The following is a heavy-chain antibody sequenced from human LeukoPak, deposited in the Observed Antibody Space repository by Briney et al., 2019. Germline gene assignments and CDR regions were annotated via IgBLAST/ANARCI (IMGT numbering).Heavy chain of an antibody. J-gene: IGHJ4*02. CDR2: ISYDGSNK. CDR1: GFTFSSYA. Sequence: QPGRSLRLSCAASGFTFSSYAMHRVRQAPGKGLEWVAVISYDGSNKYYADSVKGRFTISRDNSKNTLYLQMNSLRAGDTAVYYCASSPMVRGNYDYWGQGTLVTVSS. D-gene: IGHD3-10*01. V-gene: IGHV3-30*04. CDR3: ASSPMVRGNYDY.